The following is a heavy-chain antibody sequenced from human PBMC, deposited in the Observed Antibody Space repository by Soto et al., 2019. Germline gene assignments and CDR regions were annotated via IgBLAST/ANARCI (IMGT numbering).Heavy chain of an antibody. J-gene: IGHJ6*04. CDR1: GDSISRYY. CDR3: ARDQGGEFLKGSGMDV. V-gene: IGHV4-59*01. D-gene: IGHD3-10*01. CDR2: IYYSGET. Sequence: QVQLQESGPGLVKPSETLSLTCTVSGDSISRYYWSWIRLSPGKGLEWIGYIYYSGETNYNPSVKSRVSFSVDKTKNQISLKLSSVTAADTAVYYCARDQGGEFLKGSGMDVWGEWTTVTVSS.